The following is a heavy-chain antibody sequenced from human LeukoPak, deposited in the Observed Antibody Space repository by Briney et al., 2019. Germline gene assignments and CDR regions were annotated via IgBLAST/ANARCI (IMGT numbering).Heavy chain of an antibody. Sequence: PGASLRLSCAASGFTFTTYAMTWVRQAPGKGLEWVSSIGAGGAATFYSDSVKGRFTISRDNSMNTLYLQMSSLRADDTAVYYCGRPTKFWLIQGDGVDVWGQRTTVTVSS. J-gene: IGHJ6*02. CDR1: GFTFTTYA. CDR2: IGAGGAAT. D-gene: IGHD6-19*01. CDR3: GRPTKFWLIQGDGVDV. V-gene: IGHV3-23*01.